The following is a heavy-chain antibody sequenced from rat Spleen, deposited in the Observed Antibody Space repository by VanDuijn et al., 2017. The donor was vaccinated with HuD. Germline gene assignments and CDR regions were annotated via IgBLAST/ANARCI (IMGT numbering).Heavy chain of an antibody. CDR2: ISTGGGNT. J-gene: IGHJ2*01. CDR1: GFTFSNYG. Sequence: EVQLVEAGGGLVQPGRSLKLSCAASGFTFSNYGMAWVRQAPTKGLEWVASISTGGGNTYYRDSLKGRFTISRDNAKNTLYLQMDSLRSEDTTTYYCARHSSGYNYFDYWGQGVMVTVSS. CDR3: ARHSSGYNYFDY. D-gene: IGHD1-9*01. V-gene: IGHV5S13*01.